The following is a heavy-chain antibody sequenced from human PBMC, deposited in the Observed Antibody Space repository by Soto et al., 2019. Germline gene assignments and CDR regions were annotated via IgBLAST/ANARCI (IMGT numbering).Heavy chain of an antibody. V-gene: IGHV3-30*18. CDR3: AKENQHLVHDY. CDR1: GFTFRNYG. J-gene: IGHJ4*02. Sequence: GGSLRLSCAASGFTFRNYGMHWVRQAPGKGLEWVAVISHDGSDKYYADSMKGRFIVSRDNSENTLFLNMNSLKPEDTAVYYCAKENQHLVHDYWGQGTLVTVSS. CDR2: ISHDGSDK. D-gene: IGHD6-13*01.